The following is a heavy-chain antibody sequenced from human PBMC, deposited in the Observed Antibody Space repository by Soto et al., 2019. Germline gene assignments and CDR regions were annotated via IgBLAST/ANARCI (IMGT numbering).Heavy chain of an antibody. CDR2: INPSGGST. CDR3: ARSKDVVVVAAPFDY. CDR1: GYTFTSYY. Sequence: GVSVKVSCKASGYTFTSYYMHWVRQAPGQGLEWMGIINPSGGSTSYAQKFQGRVTMTRDTSTSTVYMELSSLRSEDTAVYYCARSKDVVVVAAPFDYWGQGTLVTVSS. D-gene: IGHD2-15*01. V-gene: IGHV1-46*01. J-gene: IGHJ4*02.